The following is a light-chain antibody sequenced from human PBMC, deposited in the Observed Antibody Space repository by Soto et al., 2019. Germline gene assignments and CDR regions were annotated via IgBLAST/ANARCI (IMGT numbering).Light chain of an antibody. J-gene: IGKJ1*01. CDR3: QHSTSYPSP. V-gene: IGKV1-5*03. CDR2: KAS. Sequence: TLSASFGNRVTLTCRASQSITSWLAWYQQKPGKAPNLLIYKASSLESGVPSRFSGSGSGTEFTLTISSLQPDDFATYYSQHSTSYPSPFGQGTKV. CDR1: QSITSW.